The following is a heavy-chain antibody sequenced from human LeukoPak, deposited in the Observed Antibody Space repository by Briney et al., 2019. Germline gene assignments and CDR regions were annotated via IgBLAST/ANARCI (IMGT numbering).Heavy chain of an antibody. D-gene: IGHD6-6*01. CDR1: GCSISSHF. Sequence: SSESLSLSCSASGCSISSHFWTWVRQPPGKGLEWVGYIYYSGNTNYNPSLMSGVTTSINDSNNHSLLIQKTVTAADTAIFYCGRKGLASRRGAFDIWGQGTAVSVSS. V-gene: IGHV4-59*11. CDR2: IYYSGNT. J-gene: IGHJ3*02. CDR3: GRKGLASRRGAFDI.